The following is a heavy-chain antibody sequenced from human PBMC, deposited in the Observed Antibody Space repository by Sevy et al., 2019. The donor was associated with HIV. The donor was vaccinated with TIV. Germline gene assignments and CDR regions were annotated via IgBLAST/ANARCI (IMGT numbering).Heavy chain of an antibody. D-gene: IGHD1-1*01. CDR3: RRWKGAQSIFDY. CDR2: LKHKAYGGTL. V-gene: IGHV3-49*04. CDR1: GFTFGDYA. J-gene: IGHJ4*02. Sequence: GGSLRLSCTGSGFTFGDYAMSWVRQAPGKGLEWVAFLKHKAYGGTLDYAASVKGRFSISRDDSKSIANLQMNDLKTEDTAIYYCRRWKGAQSIFDYWGQGALVTVSS.